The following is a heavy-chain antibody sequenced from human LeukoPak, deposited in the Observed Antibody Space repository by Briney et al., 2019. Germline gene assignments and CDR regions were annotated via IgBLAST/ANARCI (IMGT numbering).Heavy chain of an antibody. J-gene: IGHJ6*03. Sequence: GSLRLSCAASGFTFRDHHMSWIRQAPGKGLEWVSYISNSGRTIYYADSVKGRFTISRGNAENSLHLQMNSLRAEDTAVYYCARVIATRPHYHYYMDVWGKGTTVTVSS. CDR3: ARVIATRPHYHYYMDV. CDR2: ISNSGRTI. D-gene: IGHD6-6*01. CDR1: GFTFRDHH. V-gene: IGHV3-11*04.